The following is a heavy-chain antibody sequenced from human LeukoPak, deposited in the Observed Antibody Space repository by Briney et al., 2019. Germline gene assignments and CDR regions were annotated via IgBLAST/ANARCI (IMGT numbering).Heavy chain of an antibody. CDR2: IYYSGST. J-gene: IGHJ5*02. V-gene: IGHV4-59*01. Sequence: SETLSLTCTVSGGSISSYYWSWIRQPPGKGLEWIGYIYYSGSTNYNPSLKSRVTISVDTSKNQFSLKLSSVTAADTAVYYCARVYSSSWYRGNWFDPWGQGTLVTVSS. CDR1: GGSISSYY. CDR3: ARVYSSSWYRGNWFDP. D-gene: IGHD6-13*01.